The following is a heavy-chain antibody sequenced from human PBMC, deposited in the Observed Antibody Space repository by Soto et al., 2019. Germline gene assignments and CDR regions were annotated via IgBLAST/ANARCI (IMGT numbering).Heavy chain of an antibody. J-gene: IGHJ3*02. D-gene: IGHD1-1*01. Sequence: SVKVSCKASGYTFTSYSIHWVRQAPGQGLEWMGGIIPSFGNANYAQKFQGRVTLTADKATSTAYMELSSLRSEDTAVYYCARYNWNDSAFDIWGQGTMVTVSS. CDR2: IIPSFGNA. CDR3: ARYNWNDSAFDI. V-gene: IGHV1-69*06. CDR1: GYTFTSYS.